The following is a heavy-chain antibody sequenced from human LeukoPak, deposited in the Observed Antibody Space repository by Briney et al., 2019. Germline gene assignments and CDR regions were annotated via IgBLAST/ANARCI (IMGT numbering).Heavy chain of an antibody. CDR3: ASTHGYCSSPTCFEYSPH. V-gene: IGHV3-74*01. CDR2: ISFDGYST. Sequence: GGSLRLSCAASGFTFSSSRMHWVRQAPGKGLVWVSRISFDGYSTSYADSVKGRFTISRDNAKNTLYLQMNSLRAEDTAVYYCASTHGYCSSPTCFEYSPHWGQGTLVTVSS. D-gene: IGHD2-2*03. CDR1: GFTFSSSR. J-gene: IGHJ1*01.